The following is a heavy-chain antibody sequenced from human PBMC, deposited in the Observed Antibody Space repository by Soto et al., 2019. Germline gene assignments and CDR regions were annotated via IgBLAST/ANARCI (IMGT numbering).Heavy chain of an antibody. CDR3: VTATFFSHTSGYTRCFDY. CDR1: GFTLSDHY. CDR2: SRAPPQGYST. Sequence: PGGSLRLSCADAGFTLSDHYIDWVREAPGKGRECPARSRAPPQGYSTTSAASVKCRFTSSRHESQNSVYLQMHSLKTEDTPVYYCVTATFFSHTSGYTRCFDYWRQGTLVTVSS. J-gene: IGHJ4*01. V-gene: IGHV3-72*01. D-gene: IGHD5-18*01.